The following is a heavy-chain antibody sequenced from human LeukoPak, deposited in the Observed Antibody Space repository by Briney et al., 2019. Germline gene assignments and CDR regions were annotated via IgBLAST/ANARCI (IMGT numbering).Heavy chain of an antibody. CDR3: ARKLDYYDRRTYYRSFDY. Sequence: GASVKVSCKASGYTFTDYYMHWVRQAPGQGLEWMGGINPNSGGTNYAQNFPGRVTMTRDTSISTAYMELSRLPSDDTAVYYCARKLDYYDRRTYYRSFDYWRQGTLVAVSS. CDR1: GYTFTDYY. D-gene: IGHD3-22*01. V-gene: IGHV1-2*02. CDR2: INPNSGGT. J-gene: IGHJ4*02.